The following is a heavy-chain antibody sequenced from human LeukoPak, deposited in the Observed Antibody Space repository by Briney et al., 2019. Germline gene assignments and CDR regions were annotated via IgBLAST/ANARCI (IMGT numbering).Heavy chain of an antibody. CDR2: ISTGSSTI. Sequence: GGSLRLSCAASGFTFSSYSMNWVRQAPGKGLEWVSYISTGSSTIYYADSVKGRFTISRDNAKSSLYLQMNSLRDEDTAVYYCVPSDPVLWGQGTLVTVSS. V-gene: IGHV3-48*02. CDR3: VPSDPVL. J-gene: IGHJ4*02. CDR1: GFTFSSYS.